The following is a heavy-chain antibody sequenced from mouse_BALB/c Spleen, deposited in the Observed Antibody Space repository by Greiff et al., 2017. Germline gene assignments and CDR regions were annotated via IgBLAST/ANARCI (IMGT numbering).Heavy chain of an antibody. CDR2: IWAGGST. J-gene: IGHJ4*01. CDR3: ARVTTATLYAMDY. D-gene: IGHD1-2*01. Sequence: VKLMESGPGLVAPSQSLSITCTVSGFSLTSYGVHWVRQPPGKGLEWLGVIWAGGSTNYNSALMSRLSISKDNSKSQVFLKMNSLQTDDTAMYYCARVTTATLYAMDYWGKEPQSPSPQ. CDR1: GFSLTSYG. V-gene: IGHV2-9*02.